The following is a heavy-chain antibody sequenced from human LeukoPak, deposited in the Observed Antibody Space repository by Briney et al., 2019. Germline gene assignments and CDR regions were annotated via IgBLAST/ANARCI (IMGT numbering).Heavy chain of an antibody. CDR3: AGSSYSYGGGIWFDP. Sequence: SETLSLTCTVSGGSISSYYWSWIRQPPGKGLEWIGYIYYSGSINYNPSLKSRVTISVDTSKNQFSLKLSSVTAADTAVYYCAGSSYSYGGGIWFDPWGQGTLVTVSS. CDR1: GGSISSYY. V-gene: IGHV4-59*01. D-gene: IGHD5-18*01. CDR2: IYYSGSI. J-gene: IGHJ5*02.